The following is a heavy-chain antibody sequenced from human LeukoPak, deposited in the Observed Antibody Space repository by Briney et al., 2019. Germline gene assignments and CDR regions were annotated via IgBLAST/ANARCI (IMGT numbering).Heavy chain of an antibody. J-gene: IGHJ4*02. CDR2: IYSGGST. V-gene: IGHV3-53*01. CDR3: AKGKFGDPLNY. Sequence: GGSLRLSCAASGFTVSSNYMSWVRQAPGKGLEWVSVIYSGGSTYYADSVKGRFTISRDNSKNTLYLQMNSLRAEDTAVYYCAKGKFGDPLNYWGQGTLVTVSS. CDR1: GFTVSSNY. D-gene: IGHD3-10*01.